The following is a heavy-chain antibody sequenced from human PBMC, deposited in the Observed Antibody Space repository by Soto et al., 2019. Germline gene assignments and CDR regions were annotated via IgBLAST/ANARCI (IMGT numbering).Heavy chain of an antibody. J-gene: IGHJ6*03. CDR1: GGSISSYY. Sequence: SETLSLTCTVSGGSISSYYWSWIRQPPGKGLEWIGYIYYSGSTNYNPSLKSRVTISVDTSKNQFSLKLSSVTAADTAVYYCARAYQLLAYYMDVWGKGTTVTVSS. CDR3: ARAYQLLAYYMDV. V-gene: IGHV4-59*12. D-gene: IGHD2-2*01. CDR2: IYYSGST.